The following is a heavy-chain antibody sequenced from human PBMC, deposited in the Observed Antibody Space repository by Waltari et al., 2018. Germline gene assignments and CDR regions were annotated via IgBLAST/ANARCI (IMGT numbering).Heavy chain of an antibody. D-gene: IGHD2-8*01. CDR2: IIPILDIA. V-gene: IGHV1-69*02. J-gene: IGHJ3*02. CDR1: GGTFSSYH. CDR3: VCNPVYSDAFDI. Sequence: QVQLVQSGAEVKKPGSSVTVSCKASGGTFSSYHISWVRQAPGQRLEWMGRIIPILDIANYAQKFQGRVTITADKSTSTAYMELSSLRSEDTAVYYCVCNPVYSDAFDIWGQGTMVTVSS.